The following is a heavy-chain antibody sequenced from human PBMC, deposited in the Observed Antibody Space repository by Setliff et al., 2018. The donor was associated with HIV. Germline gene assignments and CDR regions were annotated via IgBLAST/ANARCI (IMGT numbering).Heavy chain of an antibody. J-gene: IGHJ6*03. D-gene: IGHD4-17*01. CDR1: GFTFSDYY. V-gene: IGHV3-11*06. Sequence: LSLSCAASGFTFSDYYMTWIRQAPGKGLEWISSISGSSTYWKYADSVKGRFTISRDNAKNSLFLQMNSLRAEDTALYYCAREIRAGDYPPYNYYFYMDVWGKGTTVTVSS. CDR2: ISGSSTYW. CDR3: AREIRAGDYPPYNYYFYMDV.